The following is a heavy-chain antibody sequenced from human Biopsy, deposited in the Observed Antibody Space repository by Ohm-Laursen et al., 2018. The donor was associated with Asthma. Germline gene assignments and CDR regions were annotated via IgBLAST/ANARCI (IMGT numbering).Heavy chain of an antibody. CDR1: GYTFNSAG. CDR2: ISVYNGNT. CDR3: ARAVDYSHYYGIDV. V-gene: IGHV1-18*01. J-gene: IGHJ6*02. D-gene: IGHD3-10*01. Sequence: GASVKVSCKTSGYTFNSAGITWVRQAPGQGLDWMGWISVYNGNTKVAQKLRDRVTMITDTSTSTAYMELRSLRSDDTAVYFCARAVDYSHYYGIDVWGQGTMVTVS.